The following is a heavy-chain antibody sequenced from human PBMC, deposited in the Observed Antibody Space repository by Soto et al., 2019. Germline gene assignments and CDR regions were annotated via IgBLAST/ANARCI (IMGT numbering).Heavy chain of an antibody. CDR3: ARGRAMPGIAAAGTDYYYGMDV. D-gene: IGHD6-13*01. V-gene: IGHV1-2*04. J-gene: IGHJ6*02. CDR2: INPNSGGT. CDR1: GYTFTGYY. Sequence: ASVKVSCKASGYTFTGYYMHWVRQARGQGLEWMGWINPNSGGTNYAQKFQGWVTMTRDTSISTAYMELSRLRSDDTAVYYCARGRAMPGIAAAGTDYYYGMDVWCQGTAITVSS.